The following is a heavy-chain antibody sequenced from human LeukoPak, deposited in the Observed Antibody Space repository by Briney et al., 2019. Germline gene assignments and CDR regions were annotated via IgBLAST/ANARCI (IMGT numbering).Heavy chain of an antibody. J-gene: IGHJ3*02. CDR3: AKDVGGNAPRAFDI. V-gene: IGHV3-21*04. Sequence: VKPGGALRLSCAASGFTLRSYSMNWVRHAPGEGLGWGSSISSSSSYIYYADSVKGRFTISRDNSKNSLYLQMNSLRTEDTALYYCAKDVGGNAPRAFDIWGQGTMVTVSS. D-gene: IGHD4-23*01. CDR1: GFTLRSYS. CDR2: ISSSSSYI.